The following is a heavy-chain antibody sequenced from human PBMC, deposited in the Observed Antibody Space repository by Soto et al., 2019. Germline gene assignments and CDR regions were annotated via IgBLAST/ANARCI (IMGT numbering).Heavy chain of an antibody. Sequence: PGGSLRLSCAASGFTFSDYYMSWTRQAPGKGLEWVSYISSSSYTNYADSVKGRFTISRDNAKNSLYLQMNSLRAEDTAVYYCATDAKASGSSDYWGQGTLVTVSS. V-gene: IGHV3-11*06. CDR1: GFTFSDYY. CDR3: ATDAKASGSSDY. J-gene: IGHJ4*02. CDR2: ISSSSYT. D-gene: IGHD1-26*01.